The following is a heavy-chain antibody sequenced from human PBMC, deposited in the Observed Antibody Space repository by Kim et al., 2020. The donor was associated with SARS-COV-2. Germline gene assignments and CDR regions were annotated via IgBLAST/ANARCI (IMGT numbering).Heavy chain of an antibody. CDR2: K. CDR3: ARDFTADYFDY. Sequence: KYYAESVKGRCIVTRDNSNNPLYLQVNSLKAEDTAVYYCARDFTADYFDYWGQGTLVTVSS. D-gene: IGHD2-21*02. V-gene: IGHV3-33*01. J-gene: IGHJ4*02.